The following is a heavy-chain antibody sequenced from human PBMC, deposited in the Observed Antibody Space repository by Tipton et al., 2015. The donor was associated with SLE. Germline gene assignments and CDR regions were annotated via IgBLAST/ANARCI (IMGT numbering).Heavy chain of an antibody. D-gene: IGHD6-13*01. Sequence: TLSLTCTVSGGSISSGGYYWSWIRQHPGKGLERIGYIYYSGSTYYNPSLKSRVTISVDTSKNQVSLKLSSVTAADTAVYYCARECIAAAGRDYYYYYMDVWGKGTTVTVSS. CDR2: IYYSGST. CDR3: ARECIAAAGRDYYYYYMDV. V-gene: IGHV4-31*03. CDR1: GGSISSGGYY. J-gene: IGHJ6*03.